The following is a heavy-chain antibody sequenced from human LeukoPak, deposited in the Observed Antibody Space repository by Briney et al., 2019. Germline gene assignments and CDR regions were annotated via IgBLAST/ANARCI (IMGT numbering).Heavy chain of an antibody. Sequence: PGGSLRLSCAASGSTFSTYDMNWVRQAPGKGLEWVSYISSSSRTISYADSVKGRFTISRDNAKNSLYLQMNSLRAEDTAVYYCAGLRYYAMDVWGQGTTVTASS. CDR1: GSTFSTYD. CDR3: AGLRYYAMDV. CDR2: ISSSSRTI. V-gene: IGHV3-48*01. J-gene: IGHJ6*02.